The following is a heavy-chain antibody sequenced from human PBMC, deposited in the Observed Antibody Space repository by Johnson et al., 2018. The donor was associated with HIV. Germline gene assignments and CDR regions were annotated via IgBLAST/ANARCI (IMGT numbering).Heavy chain of an antibody. V-gene: IGHV3-30*03. CDR3: ARDSRLRTRAVGWADAFDI. CDR1: GFTFSTYW. CDR2: ISSDGSNK. Sequence: VQLVESGGGLVQPGGSLRLSCAASGFTFSTYWMHWVRQAPGKGLVWVAVISSDGSNKYYADSVKGRFTISRDNSKNTLYLQMNSLRAEDTAVYYCARDSRLRTRAVGWADAFDIWGQGTMVSVSS. J-gene: IGHJ3*02. D-gene: IGHD4-17*01.